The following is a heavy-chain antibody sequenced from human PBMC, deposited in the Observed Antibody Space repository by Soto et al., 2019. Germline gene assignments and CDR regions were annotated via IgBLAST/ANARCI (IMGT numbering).Heavy chain of an antibody. Sequence: QVQLVQSGAEAKKPGSSVKVSCKASGGTFSTYTISWVRQAPGQGLEWMGGIIASFGTADYAQNFQGRVTISADESTSTAYLELNSLRAEDTAVYYCKGDRGAVWAQGTLGTVSS. J-gene: IGHJ4*02. V-gene: IGHV1-69*01. CDR1: GGTFSTYT. CDR3: KGDRGAV. D-gene: IGHD3-10*01. CDR2: IIASFGTA.